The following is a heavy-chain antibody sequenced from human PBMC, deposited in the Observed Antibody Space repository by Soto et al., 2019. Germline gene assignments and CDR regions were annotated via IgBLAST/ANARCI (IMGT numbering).Heavy chain of an antibody. CDR1: GFTFSSYA. Sequence: PGGSLRLSCAASGFTFSSYAMGWFRQAPGKGQDWVSATSGRGGSTNYADYVKGRFTSTRDNSKNTLYLQINSLRAEDTAVYYCAKVIPTRGYSYGRRGGYYYYYGMDVWGQGTTVTDSS. V-gene: IGHV3-23*01. CDR2: TSGRGGST. CDR3: AKVIPTRGYSYGRRGGYYYYYGMDV. J-gene: IGHJ6*02. D-gene: IGHD5-18*01.